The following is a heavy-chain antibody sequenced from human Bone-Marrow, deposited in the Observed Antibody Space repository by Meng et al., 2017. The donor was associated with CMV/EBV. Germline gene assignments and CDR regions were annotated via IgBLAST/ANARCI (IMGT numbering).Heavy chain of an antibody. V-gene: IGHV3-21*01. CDR2: ISSSSSCI. CDR3: ARDSQYCSGGSCSSY. D-gene: IGHD2-15*01. J-gene: IGHJ4*02. Sequence: GESLKISCAASGFTFSSYAMHWVRQAPGKGLEWVSSISSSSSCIYYADSVKGRFTISRDNAKNSLYLQMNSLRAEDTAVYYCARDSQYCSGGSCSSYWGQGTLVTVSS. CDR1: GFTFSSYA.